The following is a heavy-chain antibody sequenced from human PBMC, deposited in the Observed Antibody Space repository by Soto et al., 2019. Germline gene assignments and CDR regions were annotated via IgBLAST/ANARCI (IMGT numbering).Heavy chain of an antibody. CDR1: GFSFDNYA. Sequence: GGSLRLSCVASGFSFDNYAMSWVRQAPGKGLEWVSAIKSDGSSTYYAASVKDRFIISRDNSKNTLYLQLNSLRAEDTAVYYCAQLGLMTFSHKHYFNHWGRGTLVTVSS. CDR2: IKSDGSST. J-gene: IGHJ4*02. V-gene: IGHV3-23*01. CDR3: AQLGLMTFSHKHYFNH. D-gene: IGHD3-16*01.